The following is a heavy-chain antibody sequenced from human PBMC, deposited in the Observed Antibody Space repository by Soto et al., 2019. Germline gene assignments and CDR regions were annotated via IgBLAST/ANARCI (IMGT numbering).Heavy chain of an antibody. CDR3: ARDWDTYGYGGFDN. J-gene: IGHJ4*02. CDR2: ISGSGGST. D-gene: IGHD4-17*01. V-gene: IGHV3-23*01. CDR1: GFTFSSYA. Sequence: PGGSLRLSCAGSGFTFSSYAMSWVRQAPGKGLEWVSTISGSGGSTYYADSVKGRFTISRDNSKNTLYLQMNSLTAEDTAVYYCARDWDTYGYGGFDNWGQGTLVTVSS.